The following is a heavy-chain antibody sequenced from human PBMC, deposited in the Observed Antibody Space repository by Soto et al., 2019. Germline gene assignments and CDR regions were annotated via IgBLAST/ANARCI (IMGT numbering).Heavy chain of an antibody. CDR1: GASVSHGY. J-gene: IGHJ3*02. CDR3: ARHGRWHDLDI. CDR2: MYFGGST. Sequence: SETLSLTCNVSGASVSHGYWSWIRQPPGKGLEWIGFMYFGGSTNYNPSLTSRATISVETSKNQFSLKLTSVTAADTAVYYCARHGRWHDLDIWGQGTMVTVSS. V-gene: IGHV4-59*08. D-gene: IGHD1-1*01.